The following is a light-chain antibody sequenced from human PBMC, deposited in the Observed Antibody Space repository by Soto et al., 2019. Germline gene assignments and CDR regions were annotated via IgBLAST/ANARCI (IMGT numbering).Light chain of an antibody. V-gene: IGLV2-23*01. CDR1: SSDVGSYNL. CDR2: EGS. CDR3: CSDAGSAGV. Sequence: QSALTQPASVSGSPGQSITISCTGTSSDVGSYNLVSWYQQHPGKAPKLMIYEGSKRSSGVSNRFSGSKSGNTASLTISGLQAEDEADYYCCSDAGSAGVFGGGTKVTVL. J-gene: IGLJ2*01.